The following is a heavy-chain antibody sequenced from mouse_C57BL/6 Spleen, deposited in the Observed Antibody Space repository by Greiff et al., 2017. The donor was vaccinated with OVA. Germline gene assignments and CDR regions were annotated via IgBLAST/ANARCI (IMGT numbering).Heavy chain of an antibody. CDR3: ARWNPYYAMDY. CDR1: GYSITSGYD. V-gene: IGHV3-1*01. CDR2: ISYSGST. Sequence: DVKLVESGPGMVKPSQSLSLTCTVTGYSITSGYDWHWIRHFPGNKLEWMGYISYSGSTNYNPSLKSRISITHDTSKNHFFLKLNSVTTEDTATYYCARWNPYYAMDYWGQGTSVTVSS. J-gene: IGHJ4*01.